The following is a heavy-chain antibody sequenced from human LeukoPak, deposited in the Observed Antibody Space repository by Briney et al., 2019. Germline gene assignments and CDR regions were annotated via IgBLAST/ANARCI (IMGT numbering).Heavy chain of an antibody. V-gene: IGHV1-18*01. D-gene: IGHD3-22*01. CDR2: ISAYNGNT. Sequence: ASVKVSCKASGYTFTSYGISWARQAPGQGLEWMGWISAYNGNTNYAQKLQGRVTMTTDTSTSTAYMELRSLRSDDTAVYYCARDRDSSGYYLSFDYWGQGTLVTVSS. CDR1: GYTFTSYG. CDR3: ARDRDSSGYYLSFDY. J-gene: IGHJ4*02.